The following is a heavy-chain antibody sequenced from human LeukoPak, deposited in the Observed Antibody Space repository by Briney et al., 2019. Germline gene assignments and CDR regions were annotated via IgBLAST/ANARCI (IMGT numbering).Heavy chain of an antibody. CDR2: INPSGGST. CDR1: GYSFTTYY. V-gene: IGHV1-46*01. D-gene: IGHD6-19*01. Sequence: ASVKVSCKASGYSFTTYYMHWVRRAPGQGLEWMGIINPSGGSTSYTQNFQGRVTMTSDMSTSTVYMELSSLRSEDTAVYYCARTISGWLDYWGQGTLITVSA. J-gene: IGHJ4*02. CDR3: ARTISGWLDY.